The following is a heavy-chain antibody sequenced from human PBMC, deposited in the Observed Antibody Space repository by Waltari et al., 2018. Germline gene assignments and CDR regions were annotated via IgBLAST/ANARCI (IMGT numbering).Heavy chain of an antibody. CDR2: IYYSGST. CDR3: ARGQVGFGY. Sequence: QVQLQESGPGLVKPSETLSLTRTVSGGSISSHYWSWIRQPPGKGLEWIGYIYYSGSTNYNPSLKSRVTISVDTSKNQFSLKLSSVTAADTAVYYCARGQVGFGYWGQGTLVTVSS. CDR1: GGSISSHY. V-gene: IGHV4-59*11. J-gene: IGHJ4*02.